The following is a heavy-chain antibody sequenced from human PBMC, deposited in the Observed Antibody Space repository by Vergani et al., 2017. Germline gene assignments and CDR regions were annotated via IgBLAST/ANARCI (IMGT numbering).Heavy chain of an antibody. CDR2: ISYDGSNK. CDR3: AKYSGGSGSYYNPPFDY. Sequence: QVQLVESGGGVVQPGRSLRLSCAASGFTFSSYAMHWVRQAPGKGLEWVAVISYDGSNKYYADSVKGRFTISRDNSKNTLYLQMNSLRAEDTAVYYCAKYSGGSGSYYNPPFDYGGQGTLVTVSS. D-gene: IGHD3-10*01. CDR1: GFTFSSYA. J-gene: IGHJ4*02. V-gene: IGHV3-30-3*02.